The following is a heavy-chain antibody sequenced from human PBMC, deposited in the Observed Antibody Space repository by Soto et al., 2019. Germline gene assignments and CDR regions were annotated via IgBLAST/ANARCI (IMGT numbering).Heavy chain of an antibody. V-gene: IGHV3-15*07. Sequence: GGSLRLSCAASGFTFSNAWMNWVRQAPGKGLEWVGRIKSKTDGGTTDYAAPVKGRFTISRDDSKNTLYLQMNSLKTEDTAVYYCTTPGGTTANYYYYYGMDVWGQGTTVTVSS. CDR1: GFTFSNAW. D-gene: IGHD2-15*01. J-gene: IGHJ6*02. CDR3: TTPGGTTANYYYYYGMDV. CDR2: IKSKTDGGTT.